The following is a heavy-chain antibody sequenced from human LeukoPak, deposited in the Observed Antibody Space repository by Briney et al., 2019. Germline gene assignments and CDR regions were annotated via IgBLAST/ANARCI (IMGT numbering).Heavy chain of an antibody. V-gene: IGHV3-7*01. J-gene: IGHJ4*02. CDR1: GFTFSSYS. CDR2: IKQDGSEK. CDR3: ARAGVWFGEFVDY. Sequence: GGSLRLFCAASGFTFSSYSMNWVRQAPGKGLEWVANIKQDGSEKYYVDSVKGRFTISRDNAKNSLSLQMNSLRAEDTAVYYCARAGVWFGEFVDYWGQGTLVTVSS. D-gene: IGHD3-10*01.